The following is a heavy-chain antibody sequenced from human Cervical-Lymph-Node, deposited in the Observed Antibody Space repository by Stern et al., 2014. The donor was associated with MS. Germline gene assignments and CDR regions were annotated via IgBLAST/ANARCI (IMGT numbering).Heavy chain of an antibody. CDR3: AKGGSGSYLD. J-gene: IGHJ4*02. D-gene: IGHD1-26*01. CDR1: GFVFRRYA. Sequence: VHLVESGGGAVQPGRSLRLSCAASGFVFRRYALHWVRQAPGKGLEWVALISYDGRDKYYTDSVKGRFTVSRDNSNNTVDLEMNSLRLEDTAVYYCAKGGSGSYLDWGQGSLVTVSS. CDR2: ISYDGRDK. V-gene: IGHV3-30*04.